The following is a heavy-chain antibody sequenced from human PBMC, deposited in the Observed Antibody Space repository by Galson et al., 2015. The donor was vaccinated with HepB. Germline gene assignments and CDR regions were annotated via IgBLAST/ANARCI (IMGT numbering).Heavy chain of an antibody. Sequence: SLRLSCAASGFTFSSYAMNWVRQAPGKGLEWVSGISGSGGSTSYADSVKGRFTISRDNSKNTLYLQMNSLRAEDTAVYYCAKDSGSSCCGFDPWGQGTLVTVSS. J-gene: IGHJ5*02. V-gene: IGHV3-23*01. CDR1: GFTFSSYA. CDR3: AKDSGSSCCGFDP. D-gene: IGHD6-13*01. CDR2: ISGSGGST.